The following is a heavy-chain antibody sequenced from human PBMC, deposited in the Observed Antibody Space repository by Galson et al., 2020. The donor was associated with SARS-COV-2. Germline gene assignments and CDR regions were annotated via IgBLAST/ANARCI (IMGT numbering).Heavy chain of an antibody. D-gene: IGHD4-17*01. CDR3: ARWFTVTKGYYVDY. J-gene: IGHJ4*02. CDR1: GGSISSYY. Sequence: ETSETLSLTCTVSGGSISSYYWSWIRQSPAKGLEWIGYIYYSGSTNYNPSVKSRVTISVDTSKNQFALRMSSVTAADTAVYYCARWFTVTKGYYVDYWGPGILVTVSS. V-gene: IGHV4-59*01. CDR2: IYYSGST.